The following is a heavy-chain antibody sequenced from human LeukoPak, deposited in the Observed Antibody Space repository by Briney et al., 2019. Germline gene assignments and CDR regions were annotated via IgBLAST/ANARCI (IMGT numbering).Heavy chain of an antibody. V-gene: IGHV3-53*01. J-gene: IGHJ3*02. Sequence: EGSLRLSCAASGFTVTNNYMSWVRQAPGKGLEWVSVIYSGGSTYYADSVKGRFTISRDNSKNTLYLQMNSLRVEDTAVYYCASDSSSVFDDAFDIWGQGTLVTVSS. CDR3: ASDSSSVFDDAFDI. CDR2: IYSGGST. CDR1: GFTVTNNY. D-gene: IGHD6-6*01.